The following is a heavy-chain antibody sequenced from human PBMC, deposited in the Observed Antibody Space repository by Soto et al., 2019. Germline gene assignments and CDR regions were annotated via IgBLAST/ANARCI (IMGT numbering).Heavy chain of an antibody. CDR1: VDSFTTYW. CDR2: IYPGDSDT. Sequence: XESLKISXEGSVDSFTTYWFAWVRQLPRKGLEWMGVIYPGDSDTKYSPSFQGQVTISVDRSISTAYLLWTSLKASDTAMYYCERSGTYSAYDIWGQGTMVTVSS. V-gene: IGHV5-51*01. J-gene: IGHJ3*02. D-gene: IGHD1-26*01. CDR3: ERSGTYSAYDI.